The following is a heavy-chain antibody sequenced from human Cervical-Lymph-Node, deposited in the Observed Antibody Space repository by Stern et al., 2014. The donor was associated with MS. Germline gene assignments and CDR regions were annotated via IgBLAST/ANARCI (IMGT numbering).Heavy chain of an antibody. D-gene: IGHD3-22*01. CDR1: GYTFTGYY. Sequence: QVQLVESGAEVKKPGASVKVSCKASGYTFTGYYIHWVRQAPGQGLEWMGQINPNSGGTNYAQKFQGRVTMTRDTSIRTGYMELSRLTSDDTAVYYCARLDSSGDGYWGQGTLVTVS. CDR3: ARLDSSGDGY. CDR2: INPNSGGT. J-gene: IGHJ4*02. V-gene: IGHV1-2*06.